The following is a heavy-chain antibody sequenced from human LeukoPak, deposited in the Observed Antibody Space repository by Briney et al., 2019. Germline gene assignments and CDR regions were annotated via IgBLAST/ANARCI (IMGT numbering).Heavy chain of an antibody. D-gene: IGHD5-24*01. CDR1: AYSISSDYY. Sequence: SETLSLTCAVSAYSISSDYYWGWIRQPPEKGLEWIGRIYTSGSTNYNPSLKSQVTMSVDTSKNQFSLKLSSVTAADTAVYYCARDRGPSAFDIWGQGTMVTVSS. CDR2: IYTSGST. CDR3: ARDRGPSAFDI. V-gene: IGHV4-38-2*02. J-gene: IGHJ3*02.